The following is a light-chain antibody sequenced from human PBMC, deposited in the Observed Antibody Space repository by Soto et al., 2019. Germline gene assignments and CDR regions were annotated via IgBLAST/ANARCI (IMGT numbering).Light chain of an antibody. Sequence: VVMTHSPLSLPGTIPQLAPISVWSGQSLVYSDGNTYLNWLQKRPGQSPRRLIYKVSNRDSGVPDRFSGSGSGTDFTLKISRVEAEDVGVYYCMQGTHWPTFGQGTKVDI. CDR1: QSLVYSDGNTY. CDR2: KVS. J-gene: IGKJ1*01. CDR3: MQGTHWPT. V-gene: IGKV2-30*01.